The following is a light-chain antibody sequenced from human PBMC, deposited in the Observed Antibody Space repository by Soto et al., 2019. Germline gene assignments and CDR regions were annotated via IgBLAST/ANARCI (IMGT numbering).Light chain of an antibody. Sequence: SYELTQPPSVSVSPGQTASITCSGDKLGDKYACWYQQKPGQSPVLVIYQDSKRPSGISERFSGSNSGNTATLTISGTQAMDEDDYYCQGWDSSTALYVFGTGTKLTV. CDR3: QGWDSSTALYV. V-gene: IGLV3-1*01. CDR2: QDS. CDR1: KLGDKY. J-gene: IGLJ1*01.